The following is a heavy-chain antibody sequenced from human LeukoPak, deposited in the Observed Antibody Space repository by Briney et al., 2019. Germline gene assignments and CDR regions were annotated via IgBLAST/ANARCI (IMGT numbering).Heavy chain of an antibody. Sequence: GSLRLSCAASGFIFSDYYMSWMRQAPGKGLEWIGQGTHDGVTNYNPSLKSRVTVSVDTPRNQVSLKVTSLTAADTAVYYCARGLNILDYWGQGTLVTVSS. CDR1: GFIFSDYY. CDR2: GTHDGVT. J-gene: IGHJ4*02. CDR3: ARGLNILDY. V-gene: IGHV4-34*01.